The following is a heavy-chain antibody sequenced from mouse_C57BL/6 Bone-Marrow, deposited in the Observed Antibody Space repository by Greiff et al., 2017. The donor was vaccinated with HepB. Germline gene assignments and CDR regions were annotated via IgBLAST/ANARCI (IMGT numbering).Heavy chain of an antibody. CDR1: GFSLTSYG. Sequence: QVQLKESGPGLVAPSQSLSITCTVSGFSLTSYGVSWVRQPPGKGLEWLGVIWGDGSTNYHSALISQLSIRKDNSKSQGFLKLNSLHTDDTATYYCANLVGYDYDGAWFAYWGQGTLVTVSA. CDR3: ANLVGYDYDGAWFAY. CDR2: IWGDGST. J-gene: IGHJ3*01. V-gene: IGHV2-3*01. D-gene: IGHD2-4*01.